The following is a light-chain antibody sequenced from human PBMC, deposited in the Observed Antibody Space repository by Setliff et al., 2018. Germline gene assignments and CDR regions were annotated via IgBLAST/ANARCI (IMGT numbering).Light chain of an antibody. CDR2: DVS. J-gene: IGLJ1*01. CDR3: SAYTSSSTYV. V-gene: IGLV2-14*03. Sequence: ALTQPASVSGSPGQSITISCSGTSSDVGSYDFVSWYQQHPGKVPKLIIHDVSNRPSGVSNRFSGAKAGNTASLTISGLQAEDEADYYCSAYTSSSTYVFGTGTKVTVL. CDR1: SSDVGSYDF.